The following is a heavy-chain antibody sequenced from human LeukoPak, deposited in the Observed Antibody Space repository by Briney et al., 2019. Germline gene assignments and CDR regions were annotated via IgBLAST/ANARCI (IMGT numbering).Heavy chain of an antibody. CDR2: ISSSGSTI. D-gene: IGHD3-9*01. Sequence: GGSLRLSCAASGFTFSSYEMNWVRQAPGKGLDWVSYISSSGSTIYYADSVKGRFTISRDNAKNSLYLQMNSLRAEDTAVYYCAGQYYDILTGYYDYWGQGTLVTVSS. J-gene: IGHJ4*02. V-gene: IGHV3-48*03. CDR3: AGQYYDILTGYYDY. CDR1: GFTFSSYE.